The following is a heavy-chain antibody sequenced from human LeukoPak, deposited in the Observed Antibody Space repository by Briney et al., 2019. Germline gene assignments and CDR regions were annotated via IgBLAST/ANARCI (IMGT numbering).Heavy chain of an antibody. J-gene: IGHJ4*02. Sequence: GGSLRLSCAASGFTFSSYAMSWVRLTPGKGLEWVSTVNENGHNTHYADSAKGRFTISRDNPRDTVSLQMNSLRADDTALYFCALWLQAHFDYWGRGTLVTVSS. CDR3: ALWLQAHFDY. CDR2: VNENGHNT. D-gene: IGHD3-10*01. V-gene: IGHV3-23*01. CDR1: GFTFSSYA.